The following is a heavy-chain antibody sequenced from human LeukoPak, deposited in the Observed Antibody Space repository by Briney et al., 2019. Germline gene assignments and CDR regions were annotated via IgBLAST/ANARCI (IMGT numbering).Heavy chain of an antibody. CDR2: ISSSGSTI. V-gene: IGHV3-48*03. CDR3: ARVHEYYYGSGPFDY. CDR1: GFTFSSYE. D-gene: IGHD3-10*01. J-gene: IGHJ4*02. Sequence: GGSLRLSCAASGFTFSSYEMNWVRQAPGKGLEWVSYISSSGSTIYYADSVKGRFPISRDNAKNSLYLQMNSLRAEDTAVYYCARVHEYYYGSGPFDYWGQGTLVTVSS.